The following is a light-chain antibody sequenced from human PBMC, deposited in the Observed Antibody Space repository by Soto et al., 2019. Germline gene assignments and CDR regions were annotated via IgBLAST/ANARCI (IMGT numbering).Light chain of an antibody. CDR1: QSLLYIDGYNY. CDR3: MQARQTPFT. J-gene: IGKJ3*01. CDR2: SAS. V-gene: IGKV2-28*01. Sequence: DIVMTQSPVSLAVTTGEPASISCTSSQSLLYIDGYNYLDWYLQKPGQPPQLLIYSASNRASGDPDRFSGSGSGTDFTLKISRVEAEDVGVYFCMQARQTPFTFGPGTKVDIK.